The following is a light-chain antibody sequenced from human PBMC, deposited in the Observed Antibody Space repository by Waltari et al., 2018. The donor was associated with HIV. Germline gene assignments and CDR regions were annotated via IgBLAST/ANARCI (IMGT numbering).Light chain of an antibody. J-gene: IGKJ3*01. CDR3: TQALQVPPCT. Sequence: DIVMTQSPLSLSVTPGEPASISCRSRKGLQHSTGHKYLDWFLQKPGQSPQLLIYLGSTRSSGVAYRFRGSASGTDFTRKSTSVEAEDVGVYYVTQALQVPPCTFCPGTRVAIK. CDR1: KGLQHSTGHKY. V-gene: IGKV2-28*01. CDR2: LGS.